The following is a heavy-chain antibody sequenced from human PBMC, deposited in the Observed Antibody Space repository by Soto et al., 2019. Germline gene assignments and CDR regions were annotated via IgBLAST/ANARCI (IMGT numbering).Heavy chain of an antibody. CDR3: ARDQSFDRTYYSGIDV. J-gene: IGHJ6*02. CDR1: GYSFTSYG. Sequence: QVHLVQSGTEVKKPGASVKVSCKTSGYSFTSYGIGWVRQAPGQGLEWMGWISPFNGNTYYAQKVQGRVTLTTDTSTNTRYIELRTLRSEDTAVYYCARDQSFDRTYYSGIDVWGQRTTVTVSS. V-gene: IGHV1-18*01. CDR2: ISPFNGNT.